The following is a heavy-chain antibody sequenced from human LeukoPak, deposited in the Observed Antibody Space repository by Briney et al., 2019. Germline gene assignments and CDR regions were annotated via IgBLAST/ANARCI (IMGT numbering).Heavy chain of an antibody. CDR1: GYTFTNYY. CDR3: ARGGDYYDSSGYYDDAFDI. CDR2: INPNSGGK. D-gene: IGHD3-22*01. Sequence: ASVNVSFKASGYTFTNYYMHWVRQAPGQGLEWMGWINPNSGGKNYAQKFQGRVTMTRDTSISTAYMELSRLRSDDTAVYYCARGGDYYDSSGYYDDAFDIWGQGTMVTVSS. J-gene: IGHJ3*02. V-gene: IGHV1-2*02.